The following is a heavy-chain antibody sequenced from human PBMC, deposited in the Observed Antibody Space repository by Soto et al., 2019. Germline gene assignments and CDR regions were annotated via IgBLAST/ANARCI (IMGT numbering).Heavy chain of an antibody. CDR1: GCAISSGGYY. Sequence: PSETLSLTGPVSGCAISSGGYYWSWIRQHPGKGLEWIGYIYYSGSTYYNPSLKSRVTISVDTSKNQFSLKLSSVTPAGTAVYYCARGPPVRRDGYNFDYWVQGTLVTVSS. V-gene: IGHV4-31*03. CDR3: ARGPPVRRDGYNFDY. CDR2: IYYSGST. D-gene: IGHD1-1*01. J-gene: IGHJ4*02.